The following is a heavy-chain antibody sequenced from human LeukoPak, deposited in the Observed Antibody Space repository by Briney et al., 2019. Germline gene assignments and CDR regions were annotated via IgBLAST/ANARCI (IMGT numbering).Heavy chain of an antibody. CDR2: IYHSGST. V-gene: IGHV4-38-2*01. J-gene: IGHJ4*02. D-gene: IGHD2-2*01. Sequence: SETLSLTCAVSGYSISSGYYWCWIRQPPGMGLGWSGSIYHSGSTYYNPSLTRRASISVDTFKKQFSLKLSSITAATTAVYYCARRILYCSSTSCYLWDYWGQGTLVTVSS. CDR1: GYSISSGYY. CDR3: ARRILYCSSTSCYLWDY.